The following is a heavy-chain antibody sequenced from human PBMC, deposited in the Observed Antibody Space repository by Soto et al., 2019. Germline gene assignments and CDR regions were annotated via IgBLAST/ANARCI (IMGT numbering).Heavy chain of an antibody. Sequence: LRCCCKASRFDLRGTGMDSVRQARGKGPEWVAVISYDENTKDYGDSVKGRFTVSRDNSNNTLYLHMHSLTSDDTAVYYCAKVAASSWHANWFAPWGQGTLVTASS. CDR2: ISYDENTK. CDR3: AKVAASSWHANWFAP. D-gene: IGHD6-13*01. CDR1: RFDLRGTG. V-gene: IGHV3-30*18. J-gene: IGHJ5*02.